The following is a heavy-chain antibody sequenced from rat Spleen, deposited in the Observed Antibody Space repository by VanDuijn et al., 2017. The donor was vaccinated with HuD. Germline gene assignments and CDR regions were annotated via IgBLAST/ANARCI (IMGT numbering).Heavy chain of an antibody. CDR1: GFTFNDYG. CDR2: ISYNDSSGHSST. D-gene: IGHD1-9*01. CDR3: ARRHYGYTDYFDF. J-gene: IGHJ2*01. Sequence: EVQLVESGGGLVQPGRSLKLSCAASGFTFNDYGMAWVRQAPTKGLEWVATISYNDSSGHSSTYYRDSVKGRFTISRDNAKSTLSRQMDSRRSEDTATYYCARRHYGYTDYFDFWGQGVMVTVSS. V-gene: IGHV5-29*01.